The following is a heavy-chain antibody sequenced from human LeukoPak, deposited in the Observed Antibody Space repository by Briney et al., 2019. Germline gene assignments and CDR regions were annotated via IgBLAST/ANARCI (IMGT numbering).Heavy chain of an antibody. CDR1: GFTFSSYA. V-gene: IGHV3-30-3*01. J-gene: IGHJ4*02. Sequence: GGSLRLSCAASGFTFSSYAMHWVRQAPGKGLEWVAVISYDGSNKYYADSVKGRFTISRDNSKNTLYLQMNSLRAEDTAVYYCARDGQGFDYWGQGTQVTVSS. CDR3: ARDGQGFDY. CDR2: ISYDGSNK.